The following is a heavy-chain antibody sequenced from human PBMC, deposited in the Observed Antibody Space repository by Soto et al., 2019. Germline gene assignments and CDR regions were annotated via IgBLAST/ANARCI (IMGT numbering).Heavy chain of an antibody. CDR1: GFTFSCYG. CDR3: AKVWNYDRSGHNHY. CDR2: ISYDGSNK. V-gene: IGHV3-30*18. J-gene: IGHJ4*02. Sequence: PGGSLRLSCAASGFTFSCYGMHWVRQAPGKGLEWVAVISYDGSNKYYADSVKGRFTISRDNSKNTLYLQMNSLRAEDTAVYYCAKVWNYDRSGHNHYWGQGTLVTVSS. D-gene: IGHD3-22*01.